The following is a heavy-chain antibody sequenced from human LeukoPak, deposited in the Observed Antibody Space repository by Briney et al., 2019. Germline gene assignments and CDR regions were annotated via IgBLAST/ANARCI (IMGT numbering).Heavy chain of an antibody. J-gene: IGHJ3*02. V-gene: IGHV1-8*01. D-gene: IGHD3-16*02. CDR2: MNPNSGNT. CDR1: GYTFTSYD. Sequence: ASVKVSCKASGYTFTSYDINWVRQAPGQGLEWMGWMNPNSGNTGYAQKFQGRVTMTRNTSISTAYMELSSLRSEDTAVYYCYVWGSYRRQAFDIWGQGTMVTVSS. CDR3: YVWGSYRRQAFDI.